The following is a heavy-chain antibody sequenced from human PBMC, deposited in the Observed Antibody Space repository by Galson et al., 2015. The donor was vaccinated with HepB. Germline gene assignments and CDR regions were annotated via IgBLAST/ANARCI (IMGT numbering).Heavy chain of an antibody. CDR1: GFTFSSYA. V-gene: IGHV3-23*01. J-gene: IGHJ4*02. D-gene: IGHD3-22*01. CDR3: AKYYYDSSGYYSFFDY. Sequence: SLRLSCAASGFTFSSYAMSWVRQAPGKGLEWVSAITGSGGSTYYADSVKGRFTISRDNSKNTLFLQMNSLRAEDTAVYYCAKYYYDSSGYYSFFDYWGQGTLVTVSS. CDR2: ITGSGGST.